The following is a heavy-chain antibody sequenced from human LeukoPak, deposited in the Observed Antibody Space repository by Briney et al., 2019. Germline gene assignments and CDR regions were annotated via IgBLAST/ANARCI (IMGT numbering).Heavy chain of an antibody. Sequence: GRSLRLSCAASGFTLGDYDIHWVRQAPGKGPEWVSSISSNSDTIAYAEPVKGRFTVSRENAKNSLYLQMNSLRAGDTAVYYCARGPSKYYYDSSGYSLDIWGQGTMVTVSS. J-gene: IGHJ3*02. CDR1: GFTLGDYD. CDR3: ARGPSKYYYDSSGYSLDI. D-gene: IGHD3-22*01. CDR2: ISSNSDTI. V-gene: IGHV3-9*01.